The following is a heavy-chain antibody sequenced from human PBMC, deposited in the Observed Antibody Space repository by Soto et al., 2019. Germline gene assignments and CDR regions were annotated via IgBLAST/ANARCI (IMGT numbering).Heavy chain of an antibody. CDR1: GVSITPYY. J-gene: IGHJ4*02. Sequence: QVQLQESGPGLVKPSETLSLTCTVSGVSITPYYWTWIRHPPGKGLEWIGYVYHTGNTYYNPSLKSRVTISLDTSKNQVSLRLKSVTAAETAVYYCAREQYNWKLWGQGTLVTVSS. CDR2: VYHTGNT. D-gene: IGHD1-20*01. V-gene: IGHV4-59*01. CDR3: AREQYNWKL.